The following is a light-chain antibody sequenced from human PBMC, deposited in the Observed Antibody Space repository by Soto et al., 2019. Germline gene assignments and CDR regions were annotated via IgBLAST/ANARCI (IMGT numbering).Light chain of an antibody. V-gene: IGLV2-14*01. CDR3: SSYISSSTLYV. CDR2: EVS. CDR1: SSDVGGYNY. Sequence: QSALTQPASVSGSPGQSIIISCTGTSSDVGGYNYVSWYQQHPGKAPKLMIYEVSNRPSGVSNRFSGSKSGNTASLTISGLQAEDEADYYCSSYISSSTLYVFGTGTKLTVL. J-gene: IGLJ1*01.